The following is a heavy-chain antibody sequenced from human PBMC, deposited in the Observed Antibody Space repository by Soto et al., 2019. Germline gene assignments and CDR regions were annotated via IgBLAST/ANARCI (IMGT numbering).Heavy chain of an antibody. Sequence: SETLSLTCTVSGGSISSYYWSWIRQPAGKGLEWIGRIYTSGSTNYNPSLKSRVTMSVDTSKNQFSLKLSSVTAADTAVYYCARGGDRGYYDFWSGYPGLHYYGMDVWGQGTTVTVSS. CDR1: GGSISSYY. CDR2: IYTSGST. J-gene: IGHJ6*02. V-gene: IGHV4-4*07. D-gene: IGHD3-3*01. CDR3: ARGGDRGYYDFWSGYPGLHYYGMDV.